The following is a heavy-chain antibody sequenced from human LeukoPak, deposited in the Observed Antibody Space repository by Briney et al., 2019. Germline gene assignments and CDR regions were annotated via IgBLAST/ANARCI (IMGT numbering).Heavy chain of an antibody. CDR3: AREKDSGGSYYGMDV. Sequence: GGSLRLSCAASGFTFSSYSMNWVRQAPGKGLEWSYSISSSSSYIYYADSVKGRFTISRDNAKNSLYLQMNSLRAEDTAVYYCAREKDSGGSYYGMDVWGQGTTVTVSS. CDR2: ISSSSSYI. D-gene: IGHD2-15*01. V-gene: IGHV3-21*01. CDR1: GFTFSSYS. J-gene: IGHJ6*02.